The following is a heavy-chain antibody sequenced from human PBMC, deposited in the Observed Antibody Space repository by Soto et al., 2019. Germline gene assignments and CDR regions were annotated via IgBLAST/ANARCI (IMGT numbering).Heavy chain of an antibody. V-gene: IGHV4-4*02. J-gene: IGHJ4*02. D-gene: IGHD3-3*01. CDR2: IYHGGST. CDR1: GGSISASYW. CDR3: VTSLNYDFWRDGGRHYYFDY. Sequence: SETLSLTCGVSGGSISASYWWNWVRQTPGGGLEWIGRIYHGGSTAYNPSLKSRVTMSLDKSKNQFSLNLSSLSAADTAVYYCVTSLNYDFWRDGGRHYYFDYWGQGILVTVSS.